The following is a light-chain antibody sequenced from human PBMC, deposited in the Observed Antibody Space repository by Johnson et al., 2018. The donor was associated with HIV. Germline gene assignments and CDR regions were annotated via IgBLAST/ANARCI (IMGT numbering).Light chain of an antibody. V-gene: IGLV1-51*01. CDR3: GTWDSSLNAYV. J-gene: IGLJ1*01. Sequence: QSVLTQPPSVSAAPGQKVTISCSGASSNIDNDYVSWYQQIPGTAPKLLIYDNNKRPSGIPDRFSGSKSGTSATLGITGLQTGDEADYYCGTWDSSLNAYVFGAATKVAVL. CDR2: DNN. CDR1: SSNIDNDY.